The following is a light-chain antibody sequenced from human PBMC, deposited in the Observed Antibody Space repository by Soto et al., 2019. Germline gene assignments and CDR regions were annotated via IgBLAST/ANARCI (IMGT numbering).Light chain of an antibody. CDR3: SSYTSSNTLV. V-gene: IGLV2-14*01. Sequence: QSVVTQPASVSGSPGQSITISCTGTSSGIGTYNYVSWNQQHPGKAPKVIIYEVSNRPSGVSNRFSGSKSGNTASLTISGLQAEDEADYYCSSYTSSNTLVFGTGTKLTVL. J-gene: IGLJ1*01. CDR1: SSGIGTYNY. CDR2: EVS.